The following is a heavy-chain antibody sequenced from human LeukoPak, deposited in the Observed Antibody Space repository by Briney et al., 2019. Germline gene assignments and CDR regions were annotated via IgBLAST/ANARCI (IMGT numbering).Heavy chain of an antibody. V-gene: IGHV3-23*01. CDR2: ISGSGDNT. Sequence: GGSLRLSCAASGFTFSSYAMSWVRQAPGKGLEWVSGISGSGDNTYYADSVKGRFTISRDNSKNTLYVQVNSLGAEDTAVYYCASPYSGSYWYYFDYWGQGTLVTVSS. D-gene: IGHD1-26*01. CDR3: ASPYSGSYWYYFDY. CDR1: GFTFSSYA. J-gene: IGHJ4*02.